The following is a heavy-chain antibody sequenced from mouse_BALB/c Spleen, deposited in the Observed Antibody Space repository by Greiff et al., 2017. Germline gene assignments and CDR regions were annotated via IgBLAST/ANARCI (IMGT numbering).Heavy chain of an antibody. CDR2: IWGGGST. Sequence: VQRVESGPGLVAPSQSLSITCTVSGFSLTDYGVSWIRQPPGKGLEWLGVIWGGGSTYYNSALKSRLSISKDNSKSQVFLKMNSLQTDDTAMYYCAKHRTTAYYAMDYWGQGTSVTVSS. V-gene: IGHV2-6-5*01. D-gene: IGHD1-2*01. CDR1: GFSLTDYG. J-gene: IGHJ4*01. CDR3: AKHRTTAYYAMDY.